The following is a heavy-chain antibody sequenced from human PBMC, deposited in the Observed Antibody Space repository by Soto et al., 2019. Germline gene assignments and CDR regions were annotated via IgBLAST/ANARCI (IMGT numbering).Heavy chain of an antibody. CDR1: GYTFTSYA. D-gene: IGHD6-6*01. V-gene: IGHV1-3*01. Sequence: ASVKVSCKASGYTFTSYAMHWVRQAPGQRLEWMGWINAGNGNTKYSQKFQGRVTITRDTSASTAYMELSSLRSEDTAVYYCAREPLSSPVWFDPWGQGTLVTVSS. CDR2: INAGNGNT. J-gene: IGHJ5*02. CDR3: AREPLSSPVWFDP.